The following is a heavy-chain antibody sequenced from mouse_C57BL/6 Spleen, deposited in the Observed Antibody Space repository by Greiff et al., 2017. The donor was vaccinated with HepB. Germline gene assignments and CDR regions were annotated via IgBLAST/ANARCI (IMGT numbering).Heavy chain of an antibody. Sequence: VQLQQPGAELVKPGASVKMSCKASGYTFTSYWITWVKQRPGQGLEWIGDIYPGSGSTNYNEKFKSKATLTVDTSSSTAYMQLSSLTSEDSAVYYCARRGQGYGSSYDYWGQGTTLTVSS. CDR3: ARRGQGYGSSYDY. D-gene: IGHD1-1*01. V-gene: IGHV1-55*01. J-gene: IGHJ2*01. CDR1: GYTFTSYW. CDR2: IYPGSGST.